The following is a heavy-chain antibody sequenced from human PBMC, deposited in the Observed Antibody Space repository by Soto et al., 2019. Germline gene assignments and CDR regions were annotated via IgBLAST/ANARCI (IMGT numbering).Heavy chain of an antibody. D-gene: IGHD5-12*01. J-gene: IGHJ4*02. V-gene: IGHV4-31*03. Sequence: QVQLQDSGPGLVKPSQTLSLTCTVSGGSIDSAGYFWTWIRQHPGRGLEWIAYMYSSGNTYYNPSLKSRFNRSVDTSKNECSLKLASVTVADTAVYYCTRGSRGEGRDSWGQGTLVSVSS. CDR2: MYSSGNT. CDR3: TRGSRGEGRDS. CDR1: GGSIDSAGYF.